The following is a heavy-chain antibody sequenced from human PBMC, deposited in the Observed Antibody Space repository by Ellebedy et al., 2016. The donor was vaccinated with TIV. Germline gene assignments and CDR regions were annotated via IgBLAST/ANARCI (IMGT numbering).Heavy chain of an antibody. J-gene: IGHJ4*02. CDR3: ATSLGYTRAWHLNY. Sequence: GSLRLXXAVYGASFSHYYWSWIRQAPGKGLEWIGEINHRGSTIDNPSLKGRVTMSVDTSKNQFSLKMTSVTAADSAVYYCATSLGYTRAWHLNYWGQGTRVTVSS. CDR1: GASFSHYY. V-gene: IGHV4-34*01. D-gene: IGHD5-12*01. CDR2: INHRGST.